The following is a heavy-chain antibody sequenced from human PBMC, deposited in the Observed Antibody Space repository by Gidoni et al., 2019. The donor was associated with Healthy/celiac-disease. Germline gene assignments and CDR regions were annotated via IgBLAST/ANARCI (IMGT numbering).Heavy chain of an antibody. Sequence: VQPVESGGGLVKPGGSLRLSCAASGFTSSSYSMNWVRQAPGKGQELVSSISPSSSYIYYADSVKGRFTISRDNAKNSLYLQRNSLRAEDTAVYCCARGGDYPFYYYYYGMDVWGQGTTVTVSS. J-gene: IGHJ6*02. CDR2: ISPSSSYI. CDR3: ARGGDYPFYYYYYGMDV. D-gene: IGHD3-10*01. CDR1: GFTSSSYS. V-gene: IGHV3-21*01.